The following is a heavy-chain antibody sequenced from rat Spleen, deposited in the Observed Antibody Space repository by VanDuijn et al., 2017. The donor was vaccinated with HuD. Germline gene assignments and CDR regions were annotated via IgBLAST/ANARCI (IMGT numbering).Heavy chain of an antibody. D-gene: IGHD5-1*01. CDR3: ARLSLGGWFAY. CDR1: GFTFSDYY. J-gene: IGHJ3*01. V-gene: IGHV5-29*01. Sequence: EVQLVESDGGLVQPGRSLKLSCAASGFTFSDYYMAWVRQAPTKGLEWVATISSDGSTTYYRDSVKGRFTISRDNAKSSLYLQMNSLRSEDTATYYCARLSLGGWFAYWGQGTLVTVSS. CDR2: ISSDGSTT.